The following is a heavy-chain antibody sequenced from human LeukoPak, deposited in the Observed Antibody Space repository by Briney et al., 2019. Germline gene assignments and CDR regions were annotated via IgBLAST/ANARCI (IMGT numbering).Heavy chain of an antibody. CDR1: GFAFSDYY. Sequence: GGSLRLSCAPSGFAFSDYYMTWVRQAPGKGLEWISYISISGNDKYYADSVKGRFTISRDNAKDSLYLQMNSLRAEDTAVYYCARSMITVASTAWAYWGQGTLVTVSS. CDR2: ISISGNDK. D-gene: IGHD6-19*01. J-gene: IGHJ4*02. V-gene: IGHV3-11*01. CDR3: ARSMITVASTAWAY.